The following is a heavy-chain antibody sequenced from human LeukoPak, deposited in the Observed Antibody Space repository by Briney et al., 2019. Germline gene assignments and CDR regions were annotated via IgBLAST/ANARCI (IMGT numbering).Heavy chain of an antibody. D-gene: IGHD3-22*01. CDR2: IYYSGST. CDR3: ARHSSSSGYLYWYFDL. J-gene: IGHJ2*01. CDR1: GGSISSYY. V-gene: IGHV4-59*08. Sequence: SETLSLTCTVSGGSISSYYWSWIRQPPGKGLEWIGYIYYSGSTNYNPSLKSRVTISVDTSKNQFSLKLSSVTAADTAVYYCARHSSSSGYLYWYFDLWGRGTLVTVSS.